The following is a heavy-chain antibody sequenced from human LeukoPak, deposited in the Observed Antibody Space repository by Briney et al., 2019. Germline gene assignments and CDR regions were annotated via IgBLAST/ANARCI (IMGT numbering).Heavy chain of an antibody. CDR3: SSHFCSGGSCYYFDY. V-gene: IGHV4-59*08. Sequence: AETLSLTCAVSGGSISSYYWSWLRQSPGKGLEWLGYIYYSGSTNYNPSLKSRVTISVDTSKTQFSLQLSSVTAADAAVYYCSSHFCSGGSCYYFDYWGQGTLVTVSS. J-gene: IGHJ4*02. CDR1: GGSISSYY. D-gene: IGHD2-15*01. CDR2: IYYSGST.